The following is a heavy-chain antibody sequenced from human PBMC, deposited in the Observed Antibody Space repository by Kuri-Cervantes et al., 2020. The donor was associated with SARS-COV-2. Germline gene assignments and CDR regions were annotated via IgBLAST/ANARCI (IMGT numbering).Heavy chain of an antibody. CDR1: GGSISSVGYS. V-gene: IGHV4-30-2*01. D-gene: IGHD3-9*01. CDR2: IYHSGAT. CDR3: ARDRYFDYLRVNFFDY. J-gene: IGHJ4*02. Sequence: LRLSCGVSGGSISSVGYSWNWIRQPPGKGLEWIGYIYHSGATLYNPSVKSRVTMSIDKSRNQFSLELRSVTAADTAVYYCARDRYFDYLRVNFFDYWGQGSLVTVSS.